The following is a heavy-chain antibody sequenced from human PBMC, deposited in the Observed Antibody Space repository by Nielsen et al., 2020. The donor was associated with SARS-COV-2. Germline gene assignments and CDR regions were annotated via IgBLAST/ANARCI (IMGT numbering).Heavy chain of an antibody. V-gene: IGHV3-48*04. D-gene: IGHD2-2*01. CDR3: ARDPPGSTFDY. Sequence: GESLKISCAASGFTFSSYAMSWVRQAPGKGLEWVSAISSSGSTIYYADSVKGRFTISRDNAKNSLYLQMNSLRAEDTAVYYCARDPPGSTFDYWGQGTLVTVSS. CDR2: ISSSGSTI. CDR1: GFTFSSYA. J-gene: IGHJ4*02.